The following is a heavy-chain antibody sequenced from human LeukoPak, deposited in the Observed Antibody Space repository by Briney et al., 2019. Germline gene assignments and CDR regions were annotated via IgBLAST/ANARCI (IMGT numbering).Heavy chain of an antibody. CDR1: GYRFSAYW. J-gene: IGHJ3*01. D-gene: IGHD3-22*01. CDR3: ARPNITSYYDSRGYDAFDV. Sequence: GESLKISCKGSGYRFSAYWIAWVRQMPGKGLEWMGIIYPDDPDTRYSPSFQGQVTISADKSVSTAYLQWSSLKASDTAMYFCARPNITSYYDSRGYDAFDVWGQGTIVTVSS. V-gene: IGHV5-51*01. CDR2: IYPDDPDT.